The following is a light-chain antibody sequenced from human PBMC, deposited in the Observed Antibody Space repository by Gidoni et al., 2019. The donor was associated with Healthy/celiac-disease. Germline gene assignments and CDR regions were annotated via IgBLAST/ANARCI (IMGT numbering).Light chain of an antibody. CDR2: DVS. J-gene: IGLJ1*01. Sequence: QSALTQPASVSGSSGQSITISCTGTSSDVGGYNYVSWYQQHPGKPPKLMIYDVSNRPSGVSNRFSGSKSGNTASLTISGLQAEDEADYYCSSYTSSSSYVFGTGTKVTVL. CDR1: SSDVGGYNY. CDR3: SSYTSSSSYV. V-gene: IGLV2-14*03.